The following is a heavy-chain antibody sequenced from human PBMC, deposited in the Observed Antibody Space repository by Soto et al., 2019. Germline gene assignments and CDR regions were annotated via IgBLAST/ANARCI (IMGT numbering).Heavy chain of an antibody. V-gene: IGHV4-31*03. Sequence: PSETLSLTCPFSCCSISSGGFYWSLIRQHPGKGLEWIGYIYYSGSTYYNPSLKSRVTISVDTSKNQFSLKLSSVTAADTAVYYCARVYNWNYSLWGQGTLVTVSS. CDR3: ARVYNWNYSL. CDR1: CCSISSGGFY. CDR2: IYYSGST. J-gene: IGHJ4*02. D-gene: IGHD1-1*01.